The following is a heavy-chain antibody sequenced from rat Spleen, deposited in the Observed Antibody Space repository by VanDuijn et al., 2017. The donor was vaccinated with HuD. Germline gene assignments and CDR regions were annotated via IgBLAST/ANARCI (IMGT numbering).Heavy chain of an antibody. CDR3: TRDRILRSTGFDY. Sequence: EVQLVESGGGLVQPGRSLKLSCAASGFTFSNYGMHWIRQAPTKGLEWVASIRYDGSSTFYRDSVRGRFTLSRDNAESSLYLQMDSLRSEDTATYYCTRDRILRSTGFDYWGQGVMVTVSS. CDR1: GFTFSNYG. CDR2: IRYDGSST. V-gene: IGHV5-29*01. J-gene: IGHJ2*01. D-gene: IGHD1-6*01.